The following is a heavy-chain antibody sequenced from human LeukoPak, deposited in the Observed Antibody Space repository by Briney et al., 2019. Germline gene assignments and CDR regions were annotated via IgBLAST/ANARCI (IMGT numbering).Heavy chain of an antibody. CDR2: IYSGGDT. Sequence: GGSLRLSCAASRFTVNSNYMSWVRQAPGKGLEWVSVIYSGGDTYYADSVKGRFTISRDNSKNTLYLQMDSLRAEDTAVYYCAREGYGGNSAHWGQGTLVTVSS. J-gene: IGHJ4*02. D-gene: IGHD4-23*01. CDR1: RFTVNSNY. V-gene: IGHV3-53*01. CDR3: AREGYGGNSAH.